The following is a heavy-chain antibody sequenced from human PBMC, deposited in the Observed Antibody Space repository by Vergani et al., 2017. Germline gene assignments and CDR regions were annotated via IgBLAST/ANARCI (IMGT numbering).Heavy chain of an antibody. J-gene: IGHJ4*02. CDR2: INTNGDYT. D-gene: IGHD1-26*01. CDR1: GFSFTTYA. CDR3: AKGKWWELLTPFDY. Sequence: EVQLLESGGDLVQPGGSLRLSCAASGFSFTTYAMSWVRQAPGKGLEWVSTINTNGDYTRYGDSVKGRFTISRDNSKSTLYLQMNSLRAEDTAIYYCAKGKWWELLTPFDYWGQGTLVTVSS. V-gene: IGHV3-23*01.